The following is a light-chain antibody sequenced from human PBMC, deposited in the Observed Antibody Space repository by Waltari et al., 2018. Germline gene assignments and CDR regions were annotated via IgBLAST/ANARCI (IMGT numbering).Light chain of an antibody. J-gene: IGLJ3*02. V-gene: IGLV1-44*01. Sequence: QSVLTQPPSASGAPGQRVIISWSGSSSNIEANSVNWFQQLPGTAPKLLLYSDNQRPSGVPDRFSGSRSGTSASLAISGVQSDDEADYFCSTWDQSLNAWVFGGGTMLTVL. CDR1: SSNIEANS. CDR3: STWDQSLNAWV. CDR2: SDN.